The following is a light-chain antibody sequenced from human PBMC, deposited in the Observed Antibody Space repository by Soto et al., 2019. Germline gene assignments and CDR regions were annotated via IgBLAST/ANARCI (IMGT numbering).Light chain of an antibody. Sequence: EIVLTQSPGTLSLSPGESATLSCRASQSLKSNFLAWYQQKLGQAPRLLVYAASSRATGIPDRFSGSASGTVFTLTISRLEPEDFAVYYCQQYDTSPPRYTFGQGTKLEIK. CDR3: QQYDTSPPRYT. V-gene: IGKV3-20*01. CDR2: AAS. J-gene: IGKJ2*01. CDR1: QSLKSNF.